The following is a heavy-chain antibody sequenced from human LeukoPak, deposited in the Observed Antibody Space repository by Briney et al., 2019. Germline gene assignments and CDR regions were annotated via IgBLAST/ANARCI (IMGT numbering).Heavy chain of an antibody. CDR2: VYLDDSDT. Sequence: GESLKISCKASGYKSTNYWIAWVRQMPRTGLEWMGIVYLDDSDTKYTPSFEGQVTISADKSISSTFLQWSSLKAADTAMYYCALQIAVAGYDAYDIWGQGTMVTVSS. CDR3: ALQIAVAGYDAYDI. CDR1: GYKSTNYW. D-gene: IGHD6-19*01. J-gene: IGHJ3*02. V-gene: IGHV5-51*01.